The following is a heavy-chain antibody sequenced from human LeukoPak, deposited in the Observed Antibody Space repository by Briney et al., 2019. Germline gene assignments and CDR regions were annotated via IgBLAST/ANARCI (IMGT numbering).Heavy chain of an antibody. CDR3: ARYCGAASCYSGFDY. J-gene: IGHJ4*02. V-gene: IGHV3-30*03. D-gene: IGHD2-15*01. CDR1: GFTFSSYG. CDR2: ISYDGSNK. Sequence: PGGSLRLSCAASGFTFSSYGMHWVRQAPGKGLEWVAVISYDGSNKYYADSVKGRFTISRDNSKNTLYLQMNSLGGEDTALYYCARYCGAASCYSGFDYWGQGTLVTVAS.